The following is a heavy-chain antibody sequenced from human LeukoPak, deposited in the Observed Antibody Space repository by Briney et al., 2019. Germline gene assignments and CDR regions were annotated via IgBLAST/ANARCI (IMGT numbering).Heavy chain of an antibody. CDR3: AMSGVLRYFDWLGY. J-gene: IGHJ4*02. D-gene: IGHD3-9*01. V-gene: IGHV1-2*02. CDR1: GYTFTGYY. CDR2: INPNSGGT. Sequence: KVSCKASGYTFTGYYMHWVRQAPGQGLEWMGWINPNSGGTNYAQKFQGRVTMTRDTSISTAYMELSRLRSDDTAVYYCAMSGVLRYFDWLGYWGQGALVTVSS.